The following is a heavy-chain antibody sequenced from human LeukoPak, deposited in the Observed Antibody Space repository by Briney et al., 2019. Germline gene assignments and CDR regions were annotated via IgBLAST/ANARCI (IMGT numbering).Heavy chain of an antibody. CDR3: ARGPWSCYYAGYYIDD. V-gene: IGHV4-39*07. CDR1: GGSISSSSYY. D-gene: IGHD3-3*01. J-gene: IGHJ4*01. Sequence: SDTLSLLCTVSGGSISSSSYYWGWIRQPPGKGLEWIGSIYYSGSTYYNPSLTSPVTISEDTSNSQISLKRGAVTAAYTGVYYWARGPWSCYYAGYYIDDWGQGTLVTVSS. CDR2: IYYSGST.